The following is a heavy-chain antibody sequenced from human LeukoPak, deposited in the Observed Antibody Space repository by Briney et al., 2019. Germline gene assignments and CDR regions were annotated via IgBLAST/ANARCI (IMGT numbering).Heavy chain of an antibody. CDR1: GFTFSSYW. CDR3: ARKLYSSSWFDDY. V-gene: IGHV3-74*01. Sequence: GGSLRLSCAASGFTFSSYWMNWVRQAPGKGLVWVSRINSDGSSTNYADSVKGRFTISRDNAKNTLYLQMNSLRAEDTAVYYCARKLYSSSWFDDYWGQGTLVTVSS. J-gene: IGHJ4*02. D-gene: IGHD6-13*01. CDR2: INSDGSST.